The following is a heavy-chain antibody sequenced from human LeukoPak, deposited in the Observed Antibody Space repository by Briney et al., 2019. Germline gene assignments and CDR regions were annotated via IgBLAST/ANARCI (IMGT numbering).Heavy chain of an antibody. Sequence: GGSLRLSCAASGFTFSSYAMSWVRQAPGKGLEWVANIKEDGTRKNYMDSVKGRFTISRDNSKNTLYLQMNSLRADDTALYFCAKDREQQPTFFDYWGQGTLVTVSS. D-gene: IGHD6-13*01. V-gene: IGHV3-7*03. CDR1: GFTFSSYA. CDR2: IKEDGTRK. J-gene: IGHJ4*02. CDR3: AKDREQQPTFFDY.